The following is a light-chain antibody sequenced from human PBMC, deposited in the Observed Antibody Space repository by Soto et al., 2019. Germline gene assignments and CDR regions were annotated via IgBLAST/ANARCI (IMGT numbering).Light chain of an antibody. Sequence: ETVMMQSPATLSVSPGERATLSCRASQSARISLGWYQQKPGQAPRLLIYDVSTRATGVPARFSGSGSGTEFTLTISSPQSEDFAVYYCQQYNNWPPTFGQGTRLEIK. CDR2: DVS. J-gene: IGKJ5*01. CDR3: QQYNNWPPT. V-gene: IGKV3-15*01. CDR1: QSARIS.